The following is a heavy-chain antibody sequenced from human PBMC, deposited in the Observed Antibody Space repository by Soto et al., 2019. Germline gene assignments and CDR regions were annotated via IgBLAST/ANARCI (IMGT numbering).Heavy chain of an antibody. CDR2: ISSSSSTI. CDR1: GFTFSRYS. CDR3: AGSTGTTAY. D-gene: IGHD1-7*01. V-gene: IGHV3-48*01. Sequence: PGGSLRLSCAASGFTFSRYSMTSVRQAPGKGLEWVSYISSSSSTIYYADSVKGRFAISRDNAKNSLYLQMNSLRAEDTAVYYCAGSTGTTAYWGQGTLVTVSS. J-gene: IGHJ4*02.